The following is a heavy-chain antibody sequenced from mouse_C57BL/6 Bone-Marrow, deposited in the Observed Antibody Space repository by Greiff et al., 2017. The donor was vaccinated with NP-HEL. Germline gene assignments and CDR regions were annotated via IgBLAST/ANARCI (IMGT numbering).Heavy chain of an antibody. CDR2: ISYDGSN. J-gene: IGHJ2*01. V-gene: IGHV3-6*01. D-gene: IGHD1-1*01. Sequence: ESGPGLVKPSQSLSLTCSVTGYSITSGYYWNWIRQFPGNKLEWMGYISYDGSNNYNPSLKNRISITRDTSKNQFFLKLNSVTTEDTATYYCARALIYYYGSSHFDYWGQGTTLTVSS. CDR1: GYSITSGYY. CDR3: ARALIYYYGSSHFDY.